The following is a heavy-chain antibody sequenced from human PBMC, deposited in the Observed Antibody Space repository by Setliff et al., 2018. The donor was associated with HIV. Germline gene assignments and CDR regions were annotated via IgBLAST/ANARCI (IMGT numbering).Heavy chain of an antibody. J-gene: IGHJ6*02. CDR3: ARSVTGYYYYGMDV. CDR1: GFTFSSYG. Sequence: GGSLRLSCAASGFTFSSYGMHWVRQAPGKGLEWVAFIRYDGSNKYYADSVQGRFTISRDNSKNTLYLQMNSLRPEDTAVYYCARSVTGYYYYGMDVWGQGTLVTVSS. V-gene: IGHV3-30*02. D-gene: IGHD2-8*02. CDR2: IRYDGSNK.